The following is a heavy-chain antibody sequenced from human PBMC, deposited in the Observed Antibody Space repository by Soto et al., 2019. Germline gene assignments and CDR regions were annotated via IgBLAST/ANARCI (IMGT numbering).Heavy chain of an antibody. CDR1: GFIFNDYP. J-gene: IGHJ3*02. Sequence: GGSLRLCCAASGFIFNDYPMHWVRQVPGKGLEWVSGISWNSGILGYADSVRGRFSISRDNAKKSLYLEMNGLRAEDTALYFCVKDGLTSISALVYDDVVIWGRGTMVTVS. CDR3: VKDGLTSISALVYDDVVI. D-gene: IGHD3-3*01. CDR2: ISWNSGIL. V-gene: IGHV3-9*01.